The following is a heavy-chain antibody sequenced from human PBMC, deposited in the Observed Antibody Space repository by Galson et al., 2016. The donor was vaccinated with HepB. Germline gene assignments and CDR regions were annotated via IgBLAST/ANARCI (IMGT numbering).Heavy chain of an antibody. CDR3: ARDMFGIAAAANGGFEY. J-gene: IGHJ4*02. V-gene: IGHV3-74*01. Sequence: SLRLSCAASGFTFSSYWMHWVRQAPGKGLVWVSRINSDGSSTSYADSVKGRFTISRDNAKNTLYLQMNSLRAEDTAVYYCARDMFGIAAAANGGFEYWGQGALVTVSS. D-gene: IGHD6-13*01. CDR1: GFTFSSYW. CDR2: INSDGSST.